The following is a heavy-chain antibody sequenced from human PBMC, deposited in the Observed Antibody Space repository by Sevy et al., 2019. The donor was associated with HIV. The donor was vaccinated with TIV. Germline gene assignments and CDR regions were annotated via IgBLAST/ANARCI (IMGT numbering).Heavy chain of an antibody. CDR3: ARERITMVEGVFITTYYHYGMDV. J-gene: IGHJ6*02. V-gene: IGHV1-2*06. Sequence: ASVKVSCKASGYTFSNYYMDWVRQAPGQGLEWMGRINPNSGGTNYAQKFQGRVTMTRDTSIRTAYMGLTGLRSDDTAVYYCARERITMVEGVFITTYYHYGMDVWGQGTTVTVSS. CDR1: GYTFSNYY. CDR2: INPNSGGT. D-gene: IGHD3-10*01.